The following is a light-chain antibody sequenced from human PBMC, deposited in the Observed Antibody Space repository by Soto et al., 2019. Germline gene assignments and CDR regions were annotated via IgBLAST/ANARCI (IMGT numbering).Light chain of an antibody. CDR2: GAS. CDR3: QQYGTSPWT. CDR1: ESVSSSY. Sequence: EIVLTQSPGTLSLSPGERATLSCRARESVSSSYLGWYQQKPGQAPRLLIYGASSRATGIPDRFSGSGSGTYFTLTIRRLEPEDFAVYYCQQYGTSPWTFGKGTKVEIK. J-gene: IGKJ1*01. V-gene: IGKV3-20*01.